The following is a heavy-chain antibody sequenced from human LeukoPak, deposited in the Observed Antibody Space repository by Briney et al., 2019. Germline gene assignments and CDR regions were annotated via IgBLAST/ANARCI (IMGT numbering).Heavy chain of an antibody. J-gene: IGHJ4*02. CDR1: GFTVSSND. CDR2: IYSGGSA. CDR3: ARDRCSSTSCYTIFDY. Sequence: PGGSLRLSCAASGFTVSSNDMSWVRQAPGKGLEWVSLIYSGGSAYYADSVKGRFTISRDNSKNMLYLQMNSLRPEDTAVYYCARDRCSSTSCYTIFDYWGQGTLVTVSS. V-gene: IGHV3-66*02. D-gene: IGHD2-2*02.